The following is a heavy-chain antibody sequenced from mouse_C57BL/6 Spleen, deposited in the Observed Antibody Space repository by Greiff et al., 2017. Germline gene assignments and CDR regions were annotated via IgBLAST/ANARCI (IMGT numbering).Heavy chain of an antibody. V-gene: IGHV5-6*02. D-gene: IGHD2-3*01. CDR3: ASLDGYYGSD. CDR1: GFTFSSYG. CDR2: LGSGGSYT. Sequence: VKLVESGGDLVKPGGSLTLSCAASGFTFSSYGMSWVRQTPDKRLEWVATLGSGGSYTYYPDSVKVRFTNSRDNTKITLYLQMSSLNAEYTAMYYCASLDGYYGSDWGQGTLVTVSA. J-gene: IGHJ3*01.